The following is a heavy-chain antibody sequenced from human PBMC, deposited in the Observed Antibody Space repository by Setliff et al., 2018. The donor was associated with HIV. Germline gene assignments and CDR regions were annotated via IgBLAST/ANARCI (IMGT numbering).Heavy chain of an antibody. CDR1: GGSISSGDYF. V-gene: IGHV4-30-4*08. D-gene: IGHD5-18*01. CDR2: IYYSGSA. CDR3: ARLEVRSFYGYLNSPDC. J-gene: IGHJ4*02. Sequence: SETLSLTCTVSGGSISSGDYFLSWIRQAPGKGLEWIGCIYYSGSAYYNPSLQSRVTISVDTSKNQVSLKLSAVTAADTAVYYCARLEVRSFYGYLNSPDCWGQGTLVTVSS.